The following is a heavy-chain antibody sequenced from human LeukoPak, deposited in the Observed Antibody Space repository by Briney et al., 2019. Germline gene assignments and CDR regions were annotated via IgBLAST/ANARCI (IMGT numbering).Heavy chain of an antibody. J-gene: IGHJ5*02. Sequence: ASVKVSCKASGYTFTSYGISWVRQAPGQGLEWMGWISAYNGNTNYAQKLQGRVTMTTDTSTSTAYMELRGLRSDDTAVYYCARDPGDIVVVPAAIGIWFDPWGQGTLVTVSS. CDR2: ISAYNGNT. D-gene: IGHD2-2*01. CDR3: ARDPGDIVVVPAAIGIWFDP. CDR1: GYTFTSYG. V-gene: IGHV1-18*04.